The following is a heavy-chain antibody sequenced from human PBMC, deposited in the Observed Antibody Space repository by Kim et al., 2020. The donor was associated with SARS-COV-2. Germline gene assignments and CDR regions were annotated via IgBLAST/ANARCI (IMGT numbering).Heavy chain of an antibody. Sequence: TTTTPSLKSRVPVAVDTSKNQCSLKLSSVTAADTAVYYCARRDYGDYVDYWGQGTLVTVSS. V-gene: IGHV4-39*01. CDR3: ARRDYGDYVDY. D-gene: IGHD4-17*01. CDR2: T. J-gene: IGHJ4*02.